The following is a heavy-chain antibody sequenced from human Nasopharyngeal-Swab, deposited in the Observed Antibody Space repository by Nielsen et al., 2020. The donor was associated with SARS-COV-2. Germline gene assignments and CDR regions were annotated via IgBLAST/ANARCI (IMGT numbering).Heavy chain of an antibody. CDR1: GGSISSGSYY. J-gene: IGHJ3*02. D-gene: IGHD6-25*01. CDR2: IYTSGST. CDR3: ARDSIVTAMAFDI. Sequence: SETLSLTCTVSGGSISSGSYYWSWIRQPAGKGLEWIGRIYTSGSTNYNPSLKSRVTISVDTSKNQFSLKLSSVTAADTAVYYCARDSIVTAMAFDIWGQGTMVTVSS. V-gene: IGHV4-61*02.